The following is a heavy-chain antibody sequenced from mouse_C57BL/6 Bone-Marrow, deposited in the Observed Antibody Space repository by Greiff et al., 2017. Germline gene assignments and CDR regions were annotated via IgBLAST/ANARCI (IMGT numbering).Heavy chain of an antibody. CDR3: ARSEDSYYSYYAMDY. D-gene: IGHD2-12*01. V-gene: IGHV1-81*01. CDR2: IYPRSGNT. J-gene: IGHJ4*01. CDR1: GYTFTSYG. Sequence: QVQLQQPGAELARPGASVKLSCKASGYTFTSYGISWVKQRTGQGLEWIGEIYPRSGNTYYNEKFKGKATLTADKSSSTAYMELRSLTSEDSAVYFCARSEDSYYSYYAMDYWGQETSDTDST.